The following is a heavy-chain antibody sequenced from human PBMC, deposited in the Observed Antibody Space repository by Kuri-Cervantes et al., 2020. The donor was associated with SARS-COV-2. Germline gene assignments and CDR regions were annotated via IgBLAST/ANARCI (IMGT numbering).Heavy chain of an antibody. CDR1: GFTFRNYT. D-gene: IGHD3-10*01. Sequence: ETLSLTCAASGFTFRNYTMNWVRQAPGKGLERVSYISSSSTIYYADSVKGRFTISRDNAKNSLYLQMNSLRDEDTAVYYCARGGDSMVRGDYYYYYYGMDVWGQGTTVTVSS. J-gene: IGHJ6*02. V-gene: IGHV3-48*02. CDR2: ISSSSTI. CDR3: ARGGDSMVRGDYYYYYYGMDV.